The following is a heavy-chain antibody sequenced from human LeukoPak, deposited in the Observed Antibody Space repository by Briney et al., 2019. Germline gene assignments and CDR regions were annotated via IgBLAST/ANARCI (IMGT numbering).Heavy chain of an antibody. V-gene: IGHV3-30*18. CDR1: GFTVSSNS. D-gene: IGHD6-19*01. Sequence: PGGSLRLSCTVSGFTVSSNSMSWVRQAPGKGLEWVAVISYDGSNKYYADSVKGRFTISRDNSKNTLYLQMNSLRAEDTAVYYCAKDYSSGPIDYWGQGTLVTVSS. J-gene: IGHJ4*02. CDR2: ISYDGSNK. CDR3: AKDYSSGPIDY.